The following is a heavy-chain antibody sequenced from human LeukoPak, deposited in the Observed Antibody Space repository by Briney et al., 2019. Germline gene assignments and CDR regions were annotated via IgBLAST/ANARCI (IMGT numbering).Heavy chain of an antibody. V-gene: IGHV4-59*01. CDR1: GGSISGYS. D-gene: IGHD6-6*01. J-gene: IGHJ4*02. CDR2: IYYIVST. Sequence: PETLSLTCTVSGGSISGYSWSWIRQPPGKGLEWIGYIYYIVSTNYNPSLKSRVTISVETSKNQSSLRLSVVAAATTPVYYCAKVDYSTSSPYLLPDSWGQGTLVTVSS. CDR3: AKVDYSTSSPYLLPDS.